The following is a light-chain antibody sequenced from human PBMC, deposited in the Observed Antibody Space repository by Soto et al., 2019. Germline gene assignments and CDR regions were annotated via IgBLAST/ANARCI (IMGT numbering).Light chain of an antibody. Sequence: QSVLTQPPSVSAAPGQKVTISCSGSSSKIGNNYVSWYQQLPGTAPKLLIYENNKRPSGIPDRFSGSKSGTSATLGITGLQTGDGADYYCGTWDSSLSAGNVFGTGTKVTVL. CDR1: SSKIGNNY. CDR3: GTWDSSLSAGNV. J-gene: IGLJ1*01. V-gene: IGLV1-51*02. CDR2: ENN.